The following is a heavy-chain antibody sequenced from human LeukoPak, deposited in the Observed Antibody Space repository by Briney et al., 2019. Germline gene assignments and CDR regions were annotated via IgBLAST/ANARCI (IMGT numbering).Heavy chain of an antibody. CDR2: IYYSGST. D-gene: IGHD2-21*01. CDR3: ARGGSYSFYYYYYGMDV. Sequence: SETLSLTCTVSGGSISSYYWSWIRQPPGKGLEWIGYIYYSGSTNYNPSLKSRVTISVDTSKNQFSLKLSSVTAADTAVYYCARGGSYSFYYYYYGMDVWGQGTTVTVSS. CDR1: GGSISSYY. J-gene: IGHJ6*02. V-gene: IGHV4-59*01.